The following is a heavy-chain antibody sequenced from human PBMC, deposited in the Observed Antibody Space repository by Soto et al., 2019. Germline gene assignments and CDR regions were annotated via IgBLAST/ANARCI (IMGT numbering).Heavy chain of an antibody. CDR1: GGSISSGGYS. Sequence: TLSLTCAVSGGSISSGGYSWSWIRQPPGKGLEWIGYIYHSGSTYYNPSLKSRVTISVDRSKNQFSLKLSSVTAADTAVYYCALTGYYDVDYWGQGTLVTVSS. CDR3: ALTGYYDVDY. V-gene: IGHV4-30-2*01. J-gene: IGHJ4*02. D-gene: IGHD3-9*01. CDR2: IYHSGST.